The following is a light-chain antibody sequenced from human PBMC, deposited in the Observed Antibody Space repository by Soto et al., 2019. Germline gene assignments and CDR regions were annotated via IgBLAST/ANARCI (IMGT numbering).Light chain of an antibody. CDR3: CSYAGNSLWV. V-gene: IGLV2-11*01. Sequence: QPVLTQPRSVSGSPGQSVTISCTGTSSDVGGYNYVSWYQQHPGKAPKLVIYDVSKWPSGVPDSFSGSKSGNTASLTISGLQAEDEADYYCCSYAGNSLWVFGGGTKLTVL. CDR1: SSDVGGYNY. CDR2: DVS. J-gene: IGLJ3*02.